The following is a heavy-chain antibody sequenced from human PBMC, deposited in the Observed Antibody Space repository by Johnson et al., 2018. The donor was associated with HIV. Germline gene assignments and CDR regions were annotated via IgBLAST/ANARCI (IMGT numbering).Heavy chain of an antibody. CDR2: ISWTSGSI. CDR1: GFTFSSYG. CDR3: ASEASFAPRPETAFDV. D-gene: IGHD2/OR15-2a*01. J-gene: IGHJ3*01. V-gene: IGHV3-NL1*01. Sequence: QVQLVESGGGVVQPGGSLRLSCAASGFTFSSYGMHWVRQAPGKGLEWVSGISWTSGSIGYADSVKGRFTISRANSKNTLFLQMNSLRTEDTAVYFCASEASFAPRPETAFDVWGQGTKVTVSS.